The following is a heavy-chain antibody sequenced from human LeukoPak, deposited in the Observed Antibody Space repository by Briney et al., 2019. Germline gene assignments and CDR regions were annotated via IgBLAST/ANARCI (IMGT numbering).Heavy chain of an antibody. CDR3: ARDSYYDYVWGSYREYNWFDP. D-gene: IGHD3-16*02. CDR2: IYTSGST. V-gene: IGHV4-4*07. Sequence: PSETLSLTCTVSGGSISSYYWSWIRQPAGKGLEWIGRIYTSGSTNYNPSLKSRVTMSVDTSKNQFSLKLSSVTAADTAVYYCARDSYYDYVWGSYREYNWFDPWGQGTLVTVSS. CDR1: GGSISSYY. J-gene: IGHJ5*02.